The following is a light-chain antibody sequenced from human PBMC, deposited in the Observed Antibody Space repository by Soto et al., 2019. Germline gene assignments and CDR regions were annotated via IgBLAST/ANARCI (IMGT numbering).Light chain of an antibody. J-gene: IGKJ1*01. CDR2: WAS. Sequence: DIVMTQSPDSLAVSLGERATINCKSSQSVLFSSYNKNYLTWYQQKPRQPPKLLIYWASIRESGVPDRCSGSGSATDFTLTISSLLAEDVAVYYCQQYYTSPPTFGQGTKVEIK. CDR1: QSVLFSSYNKNY. CDR3: QQYYTSPPT. V-gene: IGKV4-1*01.